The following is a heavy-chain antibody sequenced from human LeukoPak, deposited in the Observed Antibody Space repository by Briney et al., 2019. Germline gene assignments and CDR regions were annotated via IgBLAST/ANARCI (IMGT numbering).Heavy chain of an antibody. D-gene: IGHD6-13*01. J-gene: IGHJ4*02. CDR1: GGSISSYY. CDR2: IYYSGST. CDR3: ASRAAAGNFDY. V-gene: IGHV4-59*01. Sequence: PSETLSLTCTVSGGSISSYYWSWIRQPPGKGLEWIGYIYYSGSTNYNPSLKCRVTISVDTSKNQFSLKLSSVTAADTAVYYCASRAAAGNFDYWGQGTLVTVSS.